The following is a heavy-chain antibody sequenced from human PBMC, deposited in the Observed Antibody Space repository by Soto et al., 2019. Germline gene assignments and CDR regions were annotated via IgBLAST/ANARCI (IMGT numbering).Heavy chain of an antibody. J-gene: IGHJ4*02. CDR2: ISDSDGST. CDR3: AKEVEGGWYYFEY. Sequence: EVQLLESGGGLVQPGGSLTLSCAASGFTFSTYAMTWVRQAPGKGLEWVSTISDSDGSTYYADSVKGRFTISRDNSKNTVYLQMNSLRAEDTAVYYCAKEVEGGWYYFEYWGQGTLVTVSS. CDR1: GFTFSTYA. D-gene: IGHD2-15*01. V-gene: IGHV3-23*01.